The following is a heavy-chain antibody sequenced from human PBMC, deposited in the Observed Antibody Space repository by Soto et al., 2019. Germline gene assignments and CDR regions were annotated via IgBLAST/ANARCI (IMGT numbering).Heavy chain of an antibody. CDR2: IIPIFGTA. CDR1: GGTFSSYS. CDR3: ARDGGRHSGGIDY. Sequence: QVQLVQSGAEVKKPGSSVKVSCKASGGTFSSYSINWVRQAPGQGLEWMGEIIPIFGTANYAQKFQGRVTITVDESTSTAYMELISLRSEDTAVYYCARDGGRHSGGIDYWGQGTLVTVSS. J-gene: IGHJ4*02. D-gene: IGHD1-26*01. V-gene: IGHV1-69*01.